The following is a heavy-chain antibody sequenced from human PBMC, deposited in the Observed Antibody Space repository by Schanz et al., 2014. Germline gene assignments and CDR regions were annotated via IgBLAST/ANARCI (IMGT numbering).Heavy chain of an antibody. V-gene: IGHV3-7*01. CDR3: ARVLGGDEGLDQ. J-gene: IGHJ4*02. CDR1: GFTFSRYW. Sequence: EVQLVESGGGMVQPGGSLRLSCAASGFTFSRYWMTWVRQAPGKGLEWVANIKQDGSAKNYVDSVKGRFTISRDNPKNSLCLRMNSLRAEDTALYYCARVLGGDEGLDQWGQGTLVTVSS. CDR2: IKQDGSAK. D-gene: IGHD4-17*01.